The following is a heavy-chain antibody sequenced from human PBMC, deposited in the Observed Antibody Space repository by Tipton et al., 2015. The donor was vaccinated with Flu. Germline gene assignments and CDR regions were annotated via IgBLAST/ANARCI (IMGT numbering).Heavy chain of an antibody. Sequence: TLSLTCNVSGGSLSGYYWSWIRQPAGKGLEWIGRIYTSGNTNYSPSLKSRVTMSVDTSKNQFSLKLSSVTAADTAVYCCATYYYGSGTQSAFDYWGQGTLVTVSS. CDR3: ATYYYGSGTQSAFDY. V-gene: IGHV4-4*07. J-gene: IGHJ4*02. CDR1: GGSLSGYY. CDR2: IYTSGNT. D-gene: IGHD3-10*01.